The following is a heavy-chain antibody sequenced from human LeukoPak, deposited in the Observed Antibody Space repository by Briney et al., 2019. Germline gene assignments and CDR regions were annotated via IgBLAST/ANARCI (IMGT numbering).Heavy chain of an antibody. CDR1: GDSISRGTYY. Sequence: SETLSLTCTVTGDSISRGTYYLTWVRQPAGKGLEWIGRVFRSGSTYYNPSLKSRVTISIDTSNNQFSLHLRSVTAADTAVYYCARDSNFYDVSHDKAEDFWGQGTLVTVSS. CDR3: ARDSNFYDVSHDKAEDF. D-gene: IGHD3-22*01. CDR2: VFRSGST. J-gene: IGHJ4*02. V-gene: IGHV4-61*02.